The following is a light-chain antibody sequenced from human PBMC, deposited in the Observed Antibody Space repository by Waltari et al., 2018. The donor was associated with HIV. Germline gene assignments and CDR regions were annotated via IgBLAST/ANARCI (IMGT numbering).Light chain of an antibody. CDR2: QDN. Sequence: SYELTQPPSVSVSPGQTASITCSGDKLGDKYTCWYQQKPGQSPVLVIYQDNKRPSGFAARFSGSHSGNTATLTISGTQAMDEADYYCQAWDRGTAVFGGGTKLTVL. J-gene: IGLJ2*01. CDR1: KLGDKY. V-gene: IGLV3-1*01. CDR3: QAWDRGTAV.